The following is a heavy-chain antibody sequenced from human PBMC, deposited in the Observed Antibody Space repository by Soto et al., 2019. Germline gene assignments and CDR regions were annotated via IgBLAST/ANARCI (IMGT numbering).Heavy chain of an antibody. CDR2: IIPIFGTA. Sequence: SVKVSCKACGVTFSRYAISWVRQAPGQGLEWMGGIIPIFGTANYAQKFQGRVTITADESTSTAYMELSSLRSEDTAVYYCARDQQTYYYDSSGTGLGYWGQGTLVTVSS. CDR1: GVTFSRYA. J-gene: IGHJ4*02. D-gene: IGHD3-22*01. CDR3: ARDQQTYYYDSSGTGLGY. V-gene: IGHV1-69*13.